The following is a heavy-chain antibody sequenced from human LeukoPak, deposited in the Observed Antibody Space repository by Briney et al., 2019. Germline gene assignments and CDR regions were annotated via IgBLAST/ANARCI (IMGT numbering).Heavy chain of an antibody. CDR2: INPNSGGT. CDR1: GYTFTSYY. Sequence: ASVKVSCKASGYTFTSYYMHWVRQAPGQGLEWMGWINPNSGGTNYAQKFQGRVTMTRDTSISTAYMELSSLRSEDTAVYYCATVYDSSGYIGNFDYWGQGTLVTVSS. CDR3: ATVYDSSGYIGNFDY. V-gene: IGHV1-2*02. D-gene: IGHD3-22*01. J-gene: IGHJ4*02.